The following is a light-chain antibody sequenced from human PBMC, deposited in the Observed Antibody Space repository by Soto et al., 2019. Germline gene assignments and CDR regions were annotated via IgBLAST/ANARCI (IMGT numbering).Light chain of an antibody. J-gene: IGKJ2*02. CDR2: GSS. Sequence: IILTQSPATLSVSPGEGASLSCRASQNVGTSLAGYPQKSGQAPRLLIYGSSTRATGVPARFSGSASGTKYTLPITSLQSEDFAFYYCQQDTIWPPCTFGQGTRLDIK. V-gene: IGKV3-15*01. CDR3: QQDTIWPPCT. CDR1: QNVGTS.